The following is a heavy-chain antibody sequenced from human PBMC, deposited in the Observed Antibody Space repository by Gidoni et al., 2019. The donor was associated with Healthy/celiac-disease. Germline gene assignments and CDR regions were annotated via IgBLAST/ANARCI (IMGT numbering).Heavy chain of an antibody. CDR3: ARTLITDGDYVRVVPYFDY. D-gene: IGHD4-17*01. CDR1: GGAISSSSYS. CDR2: IYYNGST. J-gene: IGHJ4*02. Sequence: QLQLQESGPGLAKPSETLSLTCTVSGGAISSSSYSWGWSRQPPGKGLEWIGSIYYNGSTYYNPSLKRRVTISVDTSKNQFSLKLSSVTAADTAVYYCARTLITDGDYVRVVPYFDYWGQGTLVTVSS. V-gene: IGHV4-39*01.